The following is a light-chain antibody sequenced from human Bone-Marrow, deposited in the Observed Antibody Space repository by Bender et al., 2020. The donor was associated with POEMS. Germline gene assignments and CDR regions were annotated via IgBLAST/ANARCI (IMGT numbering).Light chain of an antibody. CDR2: KDT. Sequence: SYELTQPPSVSVSPGQTARITCTGHALPKQYTYWYRQKPGQAPVLVMFKDTERPSGIPERFSGSTSGTTVTLTISGVQAEDEADYYCYSATDNDLGVFGGGTKLTVL. J-gene: IGLJ2*01. V-gene: IGLV3-25*03. CDR1: ALPKQY. CDR3: YSATDNDLGV.